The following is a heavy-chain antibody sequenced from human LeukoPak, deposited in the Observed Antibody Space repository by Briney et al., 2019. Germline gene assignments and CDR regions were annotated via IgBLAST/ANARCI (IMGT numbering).Heavy chain of an antibody. Sequence: GGSLRLSCAASGFSFTSYGMHWVRQAPGKGLEWVAVISYDGSNKYYADSVKGRFTISRDNSKNTLFLQMNSLRAEDTAVYYCARRGESASYGDYRFDYWGQGTLVTVSS. CDR2: ISYDGSNK. CDR1: GFSFTSYG. CDR3: ARRGESASYGDYRFDY. J-gene: IGHJ4*02. D-gene: IGHD4-17*01. V-gene: IGHV3-30*03.